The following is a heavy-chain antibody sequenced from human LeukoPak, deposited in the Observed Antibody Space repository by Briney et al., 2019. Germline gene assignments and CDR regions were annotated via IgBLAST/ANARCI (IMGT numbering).Heavy chain of an antibody. J-gene: IGHJ1*01. V-gene: IGHV4-59*01. CDR1: GGSISSYY. CDR2: IYYSGST. Sequence: SETPSLTCTVSGGSISSYYWSWIRQPPGKGLEWIGYIYYSGSTNYNPSLKSRVTISVDTSKNQFSLKLSPVTAADTAVYYCAREGDLVVLGYFQHWGQGTLVTVSS. CDR3: AREGDLVVLGYFQH. D-gene: IGHD2-2*01.